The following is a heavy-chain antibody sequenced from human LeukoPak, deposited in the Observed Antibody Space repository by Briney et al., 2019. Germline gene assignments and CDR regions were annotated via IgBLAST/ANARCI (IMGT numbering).Heavy chain of an antibody. CDR2: IYPGDSDT. CDR1: GYSFTSYW. J-gene: IGHJ6*01. Sequence: GESLQISCKGSGYSFTSYWIGWVRQMPGKGLEWMGIIYPGDSDTRYSPSFQGLVTISADKSISTAYLQWSSLKASDTAMYYCATGGGERHTTLGYYGMDVWXXXTTVTVSS. V-gene: IGHV5-51*01. CDR3: ATGGGERHTTLGYYGMDV. D-gene: IGHD1-26*01.